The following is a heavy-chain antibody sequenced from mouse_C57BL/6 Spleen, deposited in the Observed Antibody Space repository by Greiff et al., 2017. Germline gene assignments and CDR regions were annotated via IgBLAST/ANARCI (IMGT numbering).Heavy chain of an antibody. J-gene: IGHJ3*01. CDR3: TRSYYDYDGFAY. Sequence: VQLQQSGAELVRPGASVTLSCKASGYTFTDYEMHWVKQTPVHGLEWIGAIDPETGGTAYNQKFKGKAILTADKSSSTAYMERRSLTSEDAAVYYCTRSYYDYDGFAYWGQGTLVTVSA. V-gene: IGHV1-15*01. CDR2: IDPETGGT. D-gene: IGHD2-4*01. CDR1: GYTFTDYE.